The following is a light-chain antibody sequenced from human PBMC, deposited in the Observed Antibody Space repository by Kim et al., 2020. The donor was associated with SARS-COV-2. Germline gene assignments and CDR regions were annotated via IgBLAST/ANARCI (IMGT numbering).Light chain of an antibody. CDR3: SSYTRSTTSYV. CDR1: SSDVGAYKY. Sequence: QSITISCAGPSSDVGAYKYVSWYQQHPGKAPKLIIYDVNNRPSGVSNRFPGSKSGNTASLTISGLQAEDEADYYCSSYTRSTTSYVFGTGTKVTVL. J-gene: IGLJ1*01. V-gene: IGLV2-14*03. CDR2: DVN.